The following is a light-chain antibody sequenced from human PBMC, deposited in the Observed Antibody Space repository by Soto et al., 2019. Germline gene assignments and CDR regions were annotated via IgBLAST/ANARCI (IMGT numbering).Light chain of an antibody. CDR3: QQYNSYGIT. V-gene: IGKV1-5*01. CDR2: DAS. CDR1: QSISSW. J-gene: IGKJ5*01. Sequence: DLQMTQSPSTLSASVGDRVTITCRASQSISSWLAWYQQKPGKAPKLLIYDASSLESGVPSRFSGSGSGTEFTITISSLQPDDCETYYCQQYNSYGITFGQGTRLEIK.